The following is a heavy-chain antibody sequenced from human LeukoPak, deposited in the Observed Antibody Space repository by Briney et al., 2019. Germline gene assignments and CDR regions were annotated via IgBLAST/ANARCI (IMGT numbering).Heavy chain of an antibody. D-gene: IGHD5/OR15-5a*01. CDR1: GDSISNHIYY. Sequence: SETLSLTCAVSGDSISNHIYYWDWIRQTPGKGLEWIGAVYYTGDAYYNPSLKSRVTISVDTSDNRFSLHLSSVNAADTAIYYCARLRALSGHRGAFDIWGQGTLVTVSS. V-gene: IGHV4-39*01. CDR3: ARLRALSGHRGAFDI. CDR2: VYYTGDA. J-gene: IGHJ3*02.